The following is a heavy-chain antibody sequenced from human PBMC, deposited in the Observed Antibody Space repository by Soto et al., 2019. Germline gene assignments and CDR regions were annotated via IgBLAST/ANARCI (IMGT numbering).Heavy chain of an antibody. CDR1: GGSVSIVSYY. CDR3: ARSNYYGSGSYFDY. J-gene: IGHJ4*02. D-gene: IGHD3-10*01. Sequence: TLSLTCTVCGGSVSIVSYYWRWIRQPPGKGLECIGYIYYSGSTNYNPTLQSRVTISIDTSKNQFSLKLSSVTAADTAVYYCARSNYYGSGSYFDYWGQGTLVTGSS. CDR2: IYYSGST. V-gene: IGHV4-61*01.